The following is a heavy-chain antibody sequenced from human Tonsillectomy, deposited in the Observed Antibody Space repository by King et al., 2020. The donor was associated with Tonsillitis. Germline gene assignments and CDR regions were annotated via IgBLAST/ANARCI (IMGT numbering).Heavy chain of an antibody. V-gene: IGHV3-33*08. Sequence: VQLVESGGGVVQPGRSLRLSWAASGFTFSSYAMHWVRQAPGKGLEWVAVIWFDGGNKYYAASVKGRFTISRDNSKNTLYLQMNSLRAEDTSVYYCARGGVGYTGYDDAFDVWGQGTMVTVSS. CDR2: IWFDGGNK. J-gene: IGHJ3*01. D-gene: IGHD5-12*01. CDR1: GFTFSSYA. CDR3: ARGGVGYTGYDDAFDV.